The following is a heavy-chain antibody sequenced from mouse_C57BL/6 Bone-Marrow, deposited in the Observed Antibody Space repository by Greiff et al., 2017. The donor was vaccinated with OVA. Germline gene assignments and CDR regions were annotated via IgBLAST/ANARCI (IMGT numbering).Heavy chain of an antibody. V-gene: IGHV7-4*01. CDR2: IRNKANGYTT. D-gene: IGHD1-1*01. Sequence: EVNVVESGGGLVQPGASLRLSCAASGFTFTDYYMSWVRQPPGKAPEWLALIRNKANGYTTEYTASVKGRFTISRDNSQNILYLQMNTLRAEDSATYYCVKAGPYGSSPAWFAYWGQGTLVTVSA. CDR1: GFTFTDYY. CDR3: VKAGPYGSSPAWFAY. J-gene: IGHJ3*01.